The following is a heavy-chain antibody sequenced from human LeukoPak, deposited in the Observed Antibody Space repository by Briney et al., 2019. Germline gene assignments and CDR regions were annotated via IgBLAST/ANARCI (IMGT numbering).Heavy chain of an antibody. CDR2: INPSSGST. D-gene: IGHD4-11*01. Sequence: GASVKVSCKASGYTVTNYFMHWVRQAPGQGLEWRGIINPSSGSTSYAQKFQGRVTMTRDMSTSTVYMELSSLRFEDTAVYYCARGRTTITSVFDYWGQGTLVTVSS. CDR1: GYTVTNYF. V-gene: IGHV1-46*01. CDR3: ARGRTTITSVFDY. J-gene: IGHJ4*02.